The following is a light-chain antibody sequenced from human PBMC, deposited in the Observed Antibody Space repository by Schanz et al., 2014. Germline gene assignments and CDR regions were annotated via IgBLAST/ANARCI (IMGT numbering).Light chain of an antibody. J-gene: IGLJ2*01. CDR2: EGS. V-gene: IGLV2-14*02. Sequence: QSALTQPASVSGSPGQSITISCTGTSSDVGSYNLVSWYQQHPGKAPKLMIYEGSRRPSGVSNRFSGSKSGNTASLTISGLQAEDEADYYCCSHTAITTAVVFGGGTKLTVL. CDR3: CSHTAITTAVV. CDR1: SSDVGSYNL.